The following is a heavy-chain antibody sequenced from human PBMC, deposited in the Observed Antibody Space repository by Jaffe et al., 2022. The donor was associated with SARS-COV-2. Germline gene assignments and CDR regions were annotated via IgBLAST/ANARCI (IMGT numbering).Heavy chain of an antibody. CDR1: GYTFTSYY. CDR2: IHPSGGST. V-gene: IGHV1-46*01. Sequence: QVQLVQSGAEVKKPGASMKLSCKASGYTFTSYYIHWVRQAPGQGLDWMGIIHPSGGSTSYAQKFQGRVTMTSDTSTSTVYMELSSLRSEDTAVYYCARDRIIIVPPVTTLALNYYGLDVWGQGTTVTVSS. D-gene: IGHD4-17*01. J-gene: IGHJ6*02. CDR3: ARDRIIIVPPVTTLALNYYGLDV.